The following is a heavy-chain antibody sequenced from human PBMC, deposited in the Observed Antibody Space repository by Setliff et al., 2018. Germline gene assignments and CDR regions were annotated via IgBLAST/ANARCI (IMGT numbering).Heavy chain of an antibody. J-gene: IGHJ4*02. CDR3: ARTRYGLGGRPY. Sequence: GGSLRLSCATSGFTFSNYYMTWIRQAPGKGLEWISHISTSNTVYYVDSVKGRFIISRDNAKNSLYLQMNSLKAEDTAVYYCARTRYGLGGRPYWGQGTLVTVSS. D-gene: IGHD2-15*01. CDR1: GFTFSNYY. CDR2: ISTSNTV. V-gene: IGHV3-11*01.